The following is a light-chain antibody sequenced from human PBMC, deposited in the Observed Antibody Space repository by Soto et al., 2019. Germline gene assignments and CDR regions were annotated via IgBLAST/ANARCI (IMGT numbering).Light chain of an antibody. J-gene: IGLJ1*01. Sequence: QSVLTKPPAASGSPGQSVTISCTGTSGDVVAYNFVSWYQQHPGKAPKLMIYEVSKRHSGVTDRFSGSRSGTTASLTVAGLQAEAEADYYGGCYAGGNALVFGTGTKVTV. V-gene: IGLV2-8*01. CDR2: EVS. CDR3: GCYAGGNALV. CDR1: SGDVVAYNF.